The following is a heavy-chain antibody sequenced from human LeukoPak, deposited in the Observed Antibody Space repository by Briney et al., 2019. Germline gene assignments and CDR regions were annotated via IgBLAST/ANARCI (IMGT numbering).Heavy chain of an antibody. CDR1: GGTFSSYA. Sequence: SVKVSCNASGGTFSSYAISWVRQAPGQGLEWMGGIIPIFGTADYAQKFQGRVTITADKSTSTAYMELSSLRSEDTAVYYCARAGPMIVVVIPDYWGQGTLVTVSA. CDR2: IIPIFGTA. CDR3: ARAGPMIVVVIPDY. V-gene: IGHV1-69*06. D-gene: IGHD3-22*01. J-gene: IGHJ4*02.